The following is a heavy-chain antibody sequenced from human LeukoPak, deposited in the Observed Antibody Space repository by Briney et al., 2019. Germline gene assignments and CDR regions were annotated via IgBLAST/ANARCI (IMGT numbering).Heavy chain of an antibody. D-gene: IGHD3-22*01. V-gene: IGHV4-30-2*01. J-gene: IGHJ4*02. CDR2: ST. Sequence: STYYNPSLKSRVTISVDRSKNQFSLKLSSVTAADTAVYYCARRNEHYYDSSGYSYYFDYWGQGTLVTVSS. CDR3: ARRNEHYYDSSGYSYYFDY.